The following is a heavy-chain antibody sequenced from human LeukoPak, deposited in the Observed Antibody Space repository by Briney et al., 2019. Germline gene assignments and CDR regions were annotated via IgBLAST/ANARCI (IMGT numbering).Heavy chain of an antibody. CDR2: ISYDGSNK. CDR3: AKEGWDDILTGYHY. CDR1: GFTVSNNY. D-gene: IGHD3-9*01. J-gene: IGHJ4*02. V-gene: IGHV3-30*18. Sequence: GGSLRLSCAASGFTVSNNYMSWVRQAPGKGLEWVAVISYDGSNKYYADSVKGRFTISRDNSKNTLYLQMNSLRAEDTAVYYCAKEGWDDILTGYHYWGQGTLVTVSS.